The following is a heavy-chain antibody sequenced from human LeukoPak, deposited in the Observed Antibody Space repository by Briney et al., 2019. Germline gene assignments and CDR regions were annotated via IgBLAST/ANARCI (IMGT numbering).Heavy chain of an antibody. D-gene: IGHD3-3*01. CDR1: GGSFSGYY. Sequence: NPSETLSLTCAVYGGSFSGYYWSWIRQPPGKGLEWIGEINHSGSTNYNPSLKSRVTISVDTSKNQFSLKLSSVTAADTAVYYCARAPYYDFWSGYYRRSSWFDPWGQGTLVTVSS. V-gene: IGHV4-34*01. CDR2: INHSGST. J-gene: IGHJ5*02. CDR3: ARAPYYDFWSGYYRRSSWFDP.